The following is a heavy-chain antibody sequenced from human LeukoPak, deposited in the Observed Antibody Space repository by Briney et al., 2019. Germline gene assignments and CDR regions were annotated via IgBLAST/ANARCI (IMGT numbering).Heavy chain of an antibody. V-gene: IGHV3-23*01. J-gene: IGHJ4*02. CDR2: VSVSGGST. CDR3: AKDPLQYGSGSYHFDH. Sequence: GGSLRLSCAASGFTFSRYALNWARQAPGKGLEWVSTVSVSGGSTYYADSVKGRFTISRDNSENTLYLQMNSLRSEDTAVYYCAKDPLQYGSGSYHFDHWGQGTLVTVSS. D-gene: IGHD3-10*01. CDR1: GFTFSRYA.